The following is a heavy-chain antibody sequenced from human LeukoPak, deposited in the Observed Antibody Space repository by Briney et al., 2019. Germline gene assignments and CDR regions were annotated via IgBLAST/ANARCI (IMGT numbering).Heavy chain of an antibody. CDR3: AKSPDCSSTSCPHYYYYGMDV. CDR2: ISGSGGST. Sequence: PGGSLRLSCAGSGFTFSSYAMSWVRQAPGKGLEWGSVISGSGGSTYYSDSVKGRFTISRDNSKNTLYLQMNSLRAEDTAVYYCAKSPDCSSTSCPHYYYYGMDVWGQGTTVTVSS. CDR1: GFTFSSYA. V-gene: IGHV3-23*01. D-gene: IGHD2-2*01. J-gene: IGHJ6*02.